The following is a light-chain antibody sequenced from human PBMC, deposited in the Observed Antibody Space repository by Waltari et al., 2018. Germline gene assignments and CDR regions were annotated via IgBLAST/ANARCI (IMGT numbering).Light chain of an antibody. CDR2: AAS. V-gene: IGKV1-6*01. CDR3: LQDYLDPWT. Sequence: AIQMTQSPSSLSASVGDSVTITCRASQDIRDDLGWYQQKTGKAPNLLIYAASTCQSGVPSMFSGSGSGTDFTLTINSLQPEDFATYYCLQDYLDPWTFGQGTKVEI. J-gene: IGKJ1*01. CDR1: QDIRDD.